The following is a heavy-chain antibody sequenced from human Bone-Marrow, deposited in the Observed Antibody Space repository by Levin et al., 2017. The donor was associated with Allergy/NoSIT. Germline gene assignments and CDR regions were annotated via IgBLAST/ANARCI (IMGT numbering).Heavy chain of an antibody. Sequence: SQTLSLPCAVYGGSFRDSFWTWIRQPPGKGLEWIGEINHSGRTNYNPSLKSRVSISVDTSKNQFSLRLTSVTAADTAVFYCARLLMNGNYNTNAFDIWGQGTMVTVSS. CDR1: GGSFRDSF. CDR2: INHSGRT. V-gene: IGHV4-34*01. D-gene: IGHD1-7*01. CDR3: ARLLMNGNYNTNAFDI. J-gene: IGHJ3*02.